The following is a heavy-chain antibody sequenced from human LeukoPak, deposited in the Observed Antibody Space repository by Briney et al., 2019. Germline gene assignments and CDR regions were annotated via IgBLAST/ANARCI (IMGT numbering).Heavy chain of an antibody. J-gene: IGHJ4*02. CDR3: ARRMNDYVWGSYRYESNFDY. Sequence: ASVKVSCKASGGTFSSYAISWVRQAPGQGLEWMGWINPNSGGTNYAQKFQGRVTMTRDTSISTAYMELSRLRSDDTAVYYCARRMNDYVWGSYRYESNFDYWGQGTLVTVSS. V-gene: IGHV1-2*02. CDR2: INPNSGGT. CDR1: GGTFSSYA. D-gene: IGHD3-16*02.